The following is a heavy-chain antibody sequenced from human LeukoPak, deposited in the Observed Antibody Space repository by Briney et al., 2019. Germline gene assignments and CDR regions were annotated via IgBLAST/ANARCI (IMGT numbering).Heavy chain of an antibody. D-gene: IGHD5-24*01. CDR1: GFTFGSYA. J-gene: IGHJ4*02. CDR2: ISSNVGTT. CDR3: VKVGCQLMAFDY. Sequence: GGSLRLSCSASGFTFGSYAMHWVRQAPGKGLKYVSAISSNVGTTYYADFLKGRFYISRDNSKNMVYLKVSSLRAEDTAVYYCVKVGCQLMAFDYWGQGTLVTVSS. V-gene: IGHV3-64D*06.